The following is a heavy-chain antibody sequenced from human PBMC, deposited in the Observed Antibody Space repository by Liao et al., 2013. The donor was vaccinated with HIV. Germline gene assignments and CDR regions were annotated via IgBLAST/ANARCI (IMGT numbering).Heavy chain of an antibody. D-gene: IGHD2-15*01. Sequence: QVQLQESGPGLVKPSQTLSLTCTVSGGSLSSGGYYWSWIRQPAGKGLEWIGRIYSSGSTNYNPSLKSRVTISLDTSKHQFSLRLSSVTATDTAVYYCARDVVNWFDPWGQGTLVTVSS. CDR3: ARDVVNWFDP. CDR2: IYSSGST. CDR1: GGSLSSGGYY. J-gene: IGHJ5*02. V-gene: IGHV4-61*02.